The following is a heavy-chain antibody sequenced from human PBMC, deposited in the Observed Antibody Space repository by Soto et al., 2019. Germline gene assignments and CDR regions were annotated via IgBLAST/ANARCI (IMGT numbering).Heavy chain of an antibody. CDR2: IKEDGSEK. V-gene: IGHV3-7*03. Sequence: XGSLRLSCADSGFILRNYSISWVRQAPGMGLQWVASIKEDGSEKYYVDPVKGRFTISRENAKNSLYLQMNSLRAEDTAVYSCARYRSLDPWGQGILVTVSS. CDR3: ARYRSLDP. J-gene: IGHJ5*02. CDR1: GFILRNYS. D-gene: IGHD3-16*02.